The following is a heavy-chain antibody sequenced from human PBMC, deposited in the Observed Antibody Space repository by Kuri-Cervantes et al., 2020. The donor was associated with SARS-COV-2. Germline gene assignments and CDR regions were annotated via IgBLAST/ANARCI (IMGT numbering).Heavy chain of an antibody. CDR3: ARDRNYYDSSGYYHNWFDP. Sequence: GESLKISCAASGFTFSSYGMHWVRQAPGKGLEWVAVIWYDGSNKYYADSVKGRFTISRDNSKNTLYLQMNSLRAEDTAVYYCARDRNYYDSSGYYHNWFDPWGQGTLATVSS. V-gene: IGHV3-33*01. D-gene: IGHD3-22*01. J-gene: IGHJ5*02. CDR2: IWYDGSNK. CDR1: GFTFSSYG.